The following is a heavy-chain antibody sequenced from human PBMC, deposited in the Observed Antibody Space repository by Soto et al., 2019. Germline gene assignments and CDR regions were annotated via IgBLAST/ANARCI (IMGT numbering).Heavy chain of an antibody. D-gene: IGHD3-22*01. CDR3: ARDSGGYYEPLFDY. Sequence: EVQLVESGGGLVQPGGSLRLSCAASGFTFSRYWMHWVRQAPGKGLVWVSRINSDGSSTSYADSVKGRFTISRDNAKNTLYLQMNILRAEDTAVYYCARDSGGYYEPLFDYWGQGTLVTVSS. J-gene: IGHJ4*02. V-gene: IGHV3-74*01. CDR1: GFTFSRYW. CDR2: INSDGSST.